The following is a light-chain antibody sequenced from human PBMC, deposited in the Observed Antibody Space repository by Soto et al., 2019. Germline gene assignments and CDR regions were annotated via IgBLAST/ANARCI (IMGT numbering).Light chain of an antibody. J-gene: IGKJ4*01. CDR3: QQYDEWPLT. CDR2: DAF. V-gene: IGKV3-15*01. Sequence: EKVMTQSPATLSVSPGERATLSCRASQNVKTRLAWYQQKPGQAPRLLIYDAFTRATGIPARCSGSASGTEFTLPIRSLQSEDFAVYYCQQYDEWPLTFGGGTKVEFK. CDR1: QNVKTR.